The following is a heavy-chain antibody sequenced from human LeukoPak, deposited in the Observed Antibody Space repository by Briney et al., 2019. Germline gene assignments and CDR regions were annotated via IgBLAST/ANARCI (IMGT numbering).Heavy chain of an antibody. J-gene: IGHJ3*02. V-gene: IGHV5-51*01. CDR1: GYSFTNYW. CDR3: ARRGWGFGEPKRDHDTFDI. CDR2: IYPGDSDA. Sequence: GESLKISCKGSGYSFTNYWIAWVRLMPVQGLEWMAIIYPGDSDARYSPSFQGQVIISVDKSISTTYLRWSSLKASDTAMYYCARRGWGFGEPKRDHDTFDIWGQGTMVTVSS. D-gene: IGHD3-10*01.